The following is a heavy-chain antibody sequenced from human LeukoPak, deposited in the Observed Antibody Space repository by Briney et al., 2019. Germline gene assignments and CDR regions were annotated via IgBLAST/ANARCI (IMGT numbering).Heavy chain of an antibody. J-gene: IGHJ6*03. CDR3: ARVSGYDFWSGYWFDYYYYMDV. D-gene: IGHD3-3*01. Sequence: SETLSLTCAVYGGSFSGYYWSWIRQPPGKGLEWIGEINHSGSTNYNPSLKSRVTISVDTSKNQFSLKLSCVTAADTAVYYCARVSGYDFWSGYWFDYYYYMDVWGKGTTVTVSS. CDR1: GGSFSGYY. CDR2: INHSGST. V-gene: IGHV4-34*01.